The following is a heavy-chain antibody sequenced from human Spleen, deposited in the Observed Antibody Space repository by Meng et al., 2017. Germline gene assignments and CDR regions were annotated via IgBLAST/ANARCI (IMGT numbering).Heavy chain of an antibody. CDR1: GFTFSSYA. CDR3: ARDHRDIIYYYYGMDV. V-gene: IGHV3-23*01. Sequence: GESLKISCAASGFTFSSYAMTWVRQAPGKGLEWVSTISTSGGSTYYADSVKGRFTISRDNSKNTLYLQMNSLRAEDTAVYYCARDHRDIIYYYYGMDVWGQGTTVTVSS. CDR2: ISTSGGST. D-gene: IGHD3-9*01. J-gene: IGHJ6*02.